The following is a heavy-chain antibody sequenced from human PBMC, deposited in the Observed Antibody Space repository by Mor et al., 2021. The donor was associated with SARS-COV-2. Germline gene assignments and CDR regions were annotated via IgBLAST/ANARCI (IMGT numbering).Heavy chain of an antibody. CDR3: ARGPTLGSFDY. V-gene: IGHV3-53*01. CDR2: TDGRT. D-gene: IGHD3-16*01. Sequence: TDGRTHYADSVKGRFTMSRDNSDNTLHLQMDSLRVDDTAVYFCARGPTLGSFDYWGQGTLVTVSS. J-gene: IGHJ4*02.